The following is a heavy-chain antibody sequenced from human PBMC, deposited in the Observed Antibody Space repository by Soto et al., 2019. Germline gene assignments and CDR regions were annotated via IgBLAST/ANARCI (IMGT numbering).Heavy chain of an antibody. CDR1: GFIFRDFY. CDR2: ISSSSSST. D-gene: IGHD3-3*01. CDR3: ARDRGCWSIFGGHDGMDV. V-gene: IGHV3-11*06. Sequence: VGSLRLSCAASGFIFRDFYMSWIRQVPGKGLEWLSKISSSSSSTDYADSVKGRFTISRDNAKNSLYLQMSSLRAEDTAVYYCARDRGCWSIFGGHDGMDVWGQGTTVTVSS. J-gene: IGHJ6*02.